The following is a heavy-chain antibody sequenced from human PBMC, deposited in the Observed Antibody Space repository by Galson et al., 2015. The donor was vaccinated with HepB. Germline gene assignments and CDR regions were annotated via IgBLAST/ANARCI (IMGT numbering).Heavy chain of an antibody. CDR1: GFSLSTSGMC. V-gene: IGHV2-70*11. D-gene: IGHD3-22*01. CDR3: AAEPADDSSGYSHLDY. CDR2: IDWDDDK. Sequence: PALVKPTQTLTLTCTFSGFSLSTSGMCVSWIRQPPGKALEWLARIDWDDDKYYSTSLKTRLTISKDTSKNQVVLTMTNMDPVDTATYYCAAEPADDSSGYSHLDYWGQGTLVTVSS. J-gene: IGHJ4*02.